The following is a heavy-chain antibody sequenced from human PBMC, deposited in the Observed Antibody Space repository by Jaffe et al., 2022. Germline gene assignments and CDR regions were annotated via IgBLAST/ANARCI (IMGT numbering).Heavy chain of an antibody. CDR3: ARTRLPGRYCSGGSCLNWFDP. D-gene: IGHD2-15*01. CDR1: GYTFTSYA. Sequence: QVQLVQSGAEVKKPGASVKVSCKASGYTFTSYAMHWVRQAPGQRLEWMGWINAGNGNTKYSQKFQGRVTITRDTSASTAYMELSSLRSEDTAVYYCARTRLPGRYCSGGSCLNWFDPWGQGTLVTVSS. V-gene: IGHV1-3*01. J-gene: IGHJ5*02. CDR2: INAGNGNT.